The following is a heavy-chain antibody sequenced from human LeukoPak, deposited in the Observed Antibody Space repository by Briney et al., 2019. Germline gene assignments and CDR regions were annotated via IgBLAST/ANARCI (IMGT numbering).Heavy chain of an antibody. Sequence: SVKVSCKASGGSFSTYGISWVRQAPGQGLEWMGNVIPIHGIPNYAQKFQGRVTITADKSTGTAYMEMSRLRSEDTAVYYCAKDGGGAHYYVSGREFWGRGTLVTVSS. CDR3: AKDGGGAHYYVSGREF. CDR1: GGSFSTYG. D-gene: IGHD3-10*01. J-gene: IGHJ2*01. CDR2: VIPIHGIP. V-gene: IGHV1-69*04.